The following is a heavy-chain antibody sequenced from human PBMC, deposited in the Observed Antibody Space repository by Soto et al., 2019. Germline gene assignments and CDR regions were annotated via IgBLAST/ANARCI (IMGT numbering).Heavy chain of an antibody. D-gene: IGHD2-15*01. CDR1: GGTFSSYA. CDR2: FIPIFGTA. Sequence: QGQLVQSGAEVKKPGSSVKGSCKASGGTFSSYAISWVRQAPGQGLEWMGGFIPIFGTANYAQKCQGRGTITADESTSTDNMDLSSLRSENTDVYYCGSGGVVVLAANWDYYYCMDVWGQGTTVTVSS. CDR3: GSGGVVVLAANWDYYYCMDV. J-gene: IGHJ6*02. V-gene: IGHV1-69*01.